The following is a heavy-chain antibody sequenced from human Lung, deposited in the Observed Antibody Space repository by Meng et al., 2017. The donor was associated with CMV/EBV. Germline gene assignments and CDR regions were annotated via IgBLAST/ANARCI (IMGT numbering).Heavy chain of an antibody. J-gene: IGHJ4*02. CDR2: INHSGST. CDR1: GGSFSGYY. CDR3: ARGGYCSSTSCYAGRPFDY. D-gene: IGHD2-2*01. Sequence: SETLSLTCAVYGGSFSGYYWSWIRQPPGKGLEWIGEINHSGSTNYNPSLKSRVTISVDTSKNQFSLKLSSVTAADTAVYYCARGGYCSSTSCYAGRPFDYWXQGTLVXVSS. V-gene: IGHV4-34*01.